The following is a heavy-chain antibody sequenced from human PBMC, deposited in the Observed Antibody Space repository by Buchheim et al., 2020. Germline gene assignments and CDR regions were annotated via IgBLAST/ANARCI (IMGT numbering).Heavy chain of an antibody. D-gene: IGHD5-12*01. Sequence: EVQLLESGGGLVQPGGSLRLSCAASGFTFNSYAMSWVRQAPGKGLEWVSAISGSGGSTYYADSVKGRLTISRDNSKNTLYLQMTSLRAEDTAVYYCAKDTPSRYSGYDLYFDYWGQGTL. CDR3: AKDTPSRYSGYDLYFDY. CDR1: GFTFNSYA. J-gene: IGHJ4*02. V-gene: IGHV3-23*01. CDR2: ISGSGGST.